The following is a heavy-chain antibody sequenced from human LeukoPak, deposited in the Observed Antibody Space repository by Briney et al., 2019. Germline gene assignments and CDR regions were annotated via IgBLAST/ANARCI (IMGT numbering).Heavy chain of an antibody. CDR3: ARDTTAGYSSGWYSY. CDR2: IYSGGST. V-gene: IGHV3-66*01. Sequence: GGSLRLSCAASGFTVSSNYMSWVRQAPGKGLEWVSVIYSGGSTYYADSVKGRFTISRDNSKNTLYLQMNSLRAEDTAVYYCARDTTAGYSSGWYSYWGQGTLVTVSS. J-gene: IGHJ4*02. D-gene: IGHD6-19*01. CDR1: GFTVSSNY.